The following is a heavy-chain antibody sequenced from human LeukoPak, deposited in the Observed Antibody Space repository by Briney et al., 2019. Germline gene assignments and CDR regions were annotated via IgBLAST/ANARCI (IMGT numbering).Heavy chain of an antibody. Sequence: ASVKVSCKASGYTFTRYYIHWVRQAPGQGLKWMGIINPSVGNTNYAQKFQGRVTMTRDTSTSTVYMELSSLRSEDTAVYYCARGDSRRAFDIWGQGTMVTVSS. CDR3: ARGDSRRAFDI. V-gene: IGHV1-46*01. D-gene: IGHD3-22*01. CDR1: GYTFTRYY. CDR2: INPSVGNT. J-gene: IGHJ3*02.